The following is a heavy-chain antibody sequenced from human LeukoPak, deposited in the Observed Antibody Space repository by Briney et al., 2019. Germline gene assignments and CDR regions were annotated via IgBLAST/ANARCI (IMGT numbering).Heavy chain of an antibody. CDR2: VYHSGTT. J-gene: IGHJ4*02. CDR3: ARWAVRGVVNFDY. CDR1: GGPISSGGYY. V-gene: IGHV4-31*03. Sequence: SETLSLTCSVSGGPISSGGYYWSWIRQHPGMGLEWIGHVYHSGTTNYNPALKSRVTISADTSKNRFSLKLNSVTAADTAVYFCARWAVRGVVNFDYWGQGIRVTVSS. D-gene: IGHD3-10*01.